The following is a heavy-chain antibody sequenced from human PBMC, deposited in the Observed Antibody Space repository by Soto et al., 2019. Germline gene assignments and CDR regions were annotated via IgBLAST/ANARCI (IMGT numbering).Heavy chain of an antibody. CDR1: GFSLDTSGVG. CDR3: SHMESSVASCGLDV. V-gene: IGHV2-5*02. J-gene: IGHJ6*02. CDR2: IYWDDDK. D-gene: IGHD3-3*01. Sequence: QITLKESGPTLVKPTQTLTLTCTFSGFSLDTSGVGVAWIRQPPGKALEWLTLIYWDDDKRYSPSLRSRLTITKDTSKNRVVLTMTNMDPVDTATYYCSHMESSVASCGLDVWGQGTMVTVSS.